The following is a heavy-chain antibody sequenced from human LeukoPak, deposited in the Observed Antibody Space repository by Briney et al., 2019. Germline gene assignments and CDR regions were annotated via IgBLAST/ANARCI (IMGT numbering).Heavy chain of an antibody. V-gene: IGHV3-53*01. J-gene: IGHJ4*02. D-gene: IGHD4-23*01. CDR1: GFTVSRNY. Sequence: PGGSLRLSCAASGFTVSRNYYMNWVPQAPWKGLEWVSVIYSAGTTYYADSVKGRFTISRDNSKNTVYLQMNSLRAEDTAVYYCARGDDYGGAWYYFDCWGQGTLVTVSS. CDR3: ARGDDYGGAWYYFDC. CDR2: IYSAGTT.